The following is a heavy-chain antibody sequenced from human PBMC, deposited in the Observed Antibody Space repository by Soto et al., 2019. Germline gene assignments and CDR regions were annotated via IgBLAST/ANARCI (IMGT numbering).Heavy chain of an antibody. CDR3: ARDGCHSSGSPYPAK. D-gene: IGHD3-10*01. J-gene: IGHJ4*02. CDR2: IYYLGST. CDR1: DGSMIEYL. Sequence: SLTFSVSDGSMIEYLWSWIRKSPGKGLEWVWYIYYLGSTDYNPSLKGRVTISVDTCKRRFSLRLTSVTAVDTAVYYCARDGCHSSGSPYPAKRGPGTQVTVSS. V-gene: IGHV4-59*13.